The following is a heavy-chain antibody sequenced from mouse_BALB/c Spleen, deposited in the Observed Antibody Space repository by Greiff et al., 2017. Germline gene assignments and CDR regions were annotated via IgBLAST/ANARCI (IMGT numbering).Heavy chain of an antibody. Sequence: EVQLQQSGTVLARPGASVKMSCKASGYTFTSYWMHWVKQRPGQGLEWIGAIYPGNSDTSYNQKFKGKAKLTAVTSTSTAYMELSSLTNEDSAVYYCTGYYGNYAWFAYWGQGTLVTVSA. CDR2: IYPGNSDT. V-gene: IGHV1-5*01. CDR1: GYTFTSYW. CDR3: TGYYGNYAWFAY. J-gene: IGHJ3*01. D-gene: IGHD2-1*01.